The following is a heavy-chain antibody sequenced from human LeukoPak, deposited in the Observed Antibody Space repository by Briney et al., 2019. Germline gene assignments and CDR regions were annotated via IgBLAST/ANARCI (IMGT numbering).Heavy chain of an antibody. J-gene: IGHJ3*01. CDR1: GGSISSYY. V-gene: IGHV4-59*01. CDR2: IYYSGST. D-gene: IGHD1-26*01. CDR3: ASRGSYGTHDAFDV. Sequence: SETLSLTCTVSGGSISSYYWSWIRQPPGKGLEWIGYIYYSGSTNYNPSLKSRVTISVDTSKDQFPLKLSSVTAADTAVYYWASRGSYGTHDAFDVWGQGTMVTVSS.